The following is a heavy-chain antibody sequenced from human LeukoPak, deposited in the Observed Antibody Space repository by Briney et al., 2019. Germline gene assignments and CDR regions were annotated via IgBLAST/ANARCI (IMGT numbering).Heavy chain of an antibody. J-gene: IGHJ4*02. V-gene: IGHV4-61*01. D-gene: IGHD1-26*01. CDR3: ARDGRPYYLDY. CDR1: GGSVNSGSHY. CDR2: IYYSGST. Sequence: PSETLSLTCTVSGGSVNSGSHYWSWIRQPPGKGLGWIGYIYYSGSTNYNPSLKSRITISIDTSKNQFSLKLSSVTAADTAVYYCARDGRPYYLDYWGQGTLVTVSS.